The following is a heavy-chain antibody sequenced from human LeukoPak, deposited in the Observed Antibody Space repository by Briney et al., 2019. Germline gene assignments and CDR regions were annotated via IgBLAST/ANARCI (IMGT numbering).Heavy chain of an antibody. V-gene: IGHV4-59*08. Sequence: PSETLSLTCTVSGGSISNYYWSWIRQPPGKGLEWIVYIYYSGVTNYNPSLRSRTTTSVDTSKNQFSLKLSSVTAADTAVYYCARGGNYGDYDGYFDYWGQGTLVTVSS. CDR3: ARGGNYGDYDGYFDY. D-gene: IGHD4-17*01. CDR1: GGSISNYY. J-gene: IGHJ4*02. CDR2: IYYSGVT.